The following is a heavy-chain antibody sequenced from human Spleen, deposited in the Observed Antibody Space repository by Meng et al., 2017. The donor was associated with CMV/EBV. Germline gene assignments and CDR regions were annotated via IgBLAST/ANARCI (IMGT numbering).Heavy chain of an antibody. CDR3: ERVGEAAAAGTNSDY. V-gene: IGHV4-4*02. CDR2: IFHDGST. J-gene: IGHJ4*02. D-gene: IGHD6-13*01. CDR1: GDSISSNNW. Sequence: SETLSLTCAVSGDSISSNNWWSWVRQPPGKGLEWIGEIFHDGSTNYNPSLKSRVTISVDTSKNQFSLKLTSVTAADTAVYYCERVGEAAAAGTNSDYWGQGTLVTVS.